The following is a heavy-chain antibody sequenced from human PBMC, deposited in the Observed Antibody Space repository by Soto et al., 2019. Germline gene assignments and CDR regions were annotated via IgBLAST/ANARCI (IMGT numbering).Heavy chain of an antibody. CDR2: ISAYNGNT. J-gene: IGHJ4*02. V-gene: IGHV1-18*01. D-gene: IGHD6-19*01. Sequence: ASVKVSCKASGYTFTSYGISWVRQAPGQGLEWMGWISAYNGNTNYAQKLQGRVTMTTDTSTSTAYMELRSLRSDDTAVYYCASIRYSSGWYDFDYWGQGTLVTVSS. CDR3: ASIRYSSGWYDFDY. CDR1: GYTFTSYG.